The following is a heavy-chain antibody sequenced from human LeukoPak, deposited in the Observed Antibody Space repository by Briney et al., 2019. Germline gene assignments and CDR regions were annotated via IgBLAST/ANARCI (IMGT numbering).Heavy chain of an antibody. CDR1: GFTFSSYA. CDR2: ISGSGGST. J-gene: IGHJ6*02. D-gene: IGHD3-3*01. Sequence: GGSLRLSCVASGFTFSSYAMSWVRQAPGKGLEWVSTISGSGGSTYYADSVKGRFTISRDNAKNSLYLQMNSLRAEDTAVYYCASRFEMDVWGQGTTVTVSS. CDR3: ASRFEMDV. V-gene: IGHV3-23*01.